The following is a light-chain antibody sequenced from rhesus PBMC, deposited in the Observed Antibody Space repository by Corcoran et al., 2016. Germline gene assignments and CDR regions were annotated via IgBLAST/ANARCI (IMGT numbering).Light chain of an antibody. J-gene: IGKJ1*01. V-gene: IGKV1S16*01. CDR3: QQHNSYPWT. Sequence: DIQMTQSPSSLSASVGDTVTITCRAGQDISNYLAWYQQKPGKAPKPLIYYASGLESGGQSRFSGSGSGTDFTLTISSLQPEDFAIYFCQQHNSYPWTFGQGTKVEIK. CDR1: QDISNY. CDR2: YAS.